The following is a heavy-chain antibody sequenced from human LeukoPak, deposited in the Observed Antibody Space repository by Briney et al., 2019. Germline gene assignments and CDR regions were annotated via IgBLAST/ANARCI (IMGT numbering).Heavy chain of an antibody. J-gene: IGHJ4*02. Sequence: PSETLSLTCTVSGGSISSSSYYWGWIRQPPGKGLEWIGSIYYSGSTNYNPSLKSRVTISVDTSKNQFSLKLSSVTAADTAVYYCARGLLSSLWETKYYFDYWGQGTLVTVSS. V-gene: IGHV4-39*07. D-gene: IGHD2/OR15-2a*01. CDR2: IYYSGST. CDR1: GGSISSSSYY. CDR3: ARGLLSSLWETKYYFDY.